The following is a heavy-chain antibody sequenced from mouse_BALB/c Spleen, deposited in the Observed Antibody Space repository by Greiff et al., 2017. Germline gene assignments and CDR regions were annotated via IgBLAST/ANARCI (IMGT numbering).Heavy chain of an antibody. J-gene: IGHJ4*01. Sequence: VQLQQSGPGLVKPSQSLSLTCSVTGYSFTSGYFWNWIRQFPGNKLEWMGYISYDGSNNYNPSLKNRISITRDTSKNQLFLKLNSVTTEDTATYYCARDDGNYFAMDDWGEGTSVTVSS. D-gene: IGHD2-1*01. CDR1: GYSFTSGYF. CDR2: ISYDGSN. V-gene: IGHV3-6*02. CDR3: ARDDGNYFAMDD.